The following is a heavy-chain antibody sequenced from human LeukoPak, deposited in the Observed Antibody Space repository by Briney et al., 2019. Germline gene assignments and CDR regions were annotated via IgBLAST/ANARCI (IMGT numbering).Heavy chain of an antibody. D-gene: IGHD6-19*01. CDR3: ARDLLVGGWYISIDYFYYGMDV. J-gene: IGHJ6*02. CDR2: ISTYNGNT. Sequence: GASVKVSCKASGYTFTSYGISWVRPAPGQGLEWMGWISTYNGNTNYAQKLQGRVTMTTDTSTSTAYMDLRSLRSDDTAVYYCARDLLVGGWYISIDYFYYGMDVWGQGTTVTVSS. V-gene: IGHV1-18*01. CDR1: GYTFTSYG.